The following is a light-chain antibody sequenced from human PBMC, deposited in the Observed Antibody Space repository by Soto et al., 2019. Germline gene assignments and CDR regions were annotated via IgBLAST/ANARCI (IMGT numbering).Light chain of an antibody. V-gene: IGKV1-5*03. CDR3: QQYNSYAWT. CDR1: QSISRC. CDR2: KAS. Sequence: DIQMTQSPCTLSASVGDSVTITCRASQSISRCLAWYQQNPGKAPKLLIYKASSLESGVPSRFSGSGSGTEFTRTSSSLQPEDLATYYCQQYNSYAWTFGQGTKVEIK. J-gene: IGKJ1*01.